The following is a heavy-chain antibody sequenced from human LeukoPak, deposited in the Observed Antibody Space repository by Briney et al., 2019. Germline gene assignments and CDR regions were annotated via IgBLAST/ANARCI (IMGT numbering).Heavy chain of an antibody. CDR2: ISSTGSTI. Sequence: GGSLRLSCAASGFTFSTYEMNWVRQAPGKGLEWVSYISSTGSTIYYADSVKGRFTISRDNAKNSLYLQMNSLRVEDTAVYYCAPWPAFDIWGQGTMVTVSS. J-gene: IGHJ3*02. CDR3: APWPAFDI. V-gene: IGHV3-48*03. CDR1: GFTFSTYE.